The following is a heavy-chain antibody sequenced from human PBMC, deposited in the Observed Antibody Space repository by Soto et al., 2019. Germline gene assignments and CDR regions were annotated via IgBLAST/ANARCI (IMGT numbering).Heavy chain of an antibody. CDR1: GYIFSDYG. V-gene: IGHV1-18*04. CDR3: AKGIPGPTWGESDY. CDR2: ISGYSGNA. Sequence: QVQVMQSGAEVKKPGDSVKVSCKTSGYIFSDYGINWVRQAPGQGLEWMGWISGYSGNANLAQKFQGRVTMPTIKPTLPANRNWRRLRLATTAVFYVAKGIPGPTWGESDYWGQGTLVTVSS. D-gene: IGHD3-16*01. J-gene: IGHJ4*02.